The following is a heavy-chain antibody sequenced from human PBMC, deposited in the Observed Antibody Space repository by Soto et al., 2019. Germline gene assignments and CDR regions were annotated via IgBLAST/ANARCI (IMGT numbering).Heavy chain of an antibody. V-gene: IGHV3-30*18. D-gene: IGHD6-6*01. J-gene: IGHJ4*02. Sequence: GGSLRLSCAASGFTFSSYGMHWVRQAPGKGLEWVAVISYDGSNKYYADSVKGRFTISRDNSKNTLYLQMNSLRAEDTAVYYCAKVWVAARPGPSDYWGQGTLVTVSS. CDR2: ISYDGSNK. CDR3: AKVWVAARPGPSDY. CDR1: GFTFSSYG.